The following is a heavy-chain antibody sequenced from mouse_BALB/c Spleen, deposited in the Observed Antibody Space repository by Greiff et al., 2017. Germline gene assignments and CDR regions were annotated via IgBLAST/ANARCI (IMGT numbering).Heavy chain of an antibody. CDR3: ARQGPGRYFDY. CDR2: ISSGGSYT. J-gene: IGHJ2*01. Sequence: EVQLVESGGDLVKPGGSLKLSCAASGFTFSSYGMSWVRQTPDKRLEWVATISSGGSYTYYPDSVKGRFTISRDNAKNTLYLQMSSLKSEDTAMYYCARQGPGRYFDYWGQGTTLTVSS. D-gene: IGHD3-1*01. V-gene: IGHV5-6*01. CDR1: GFTFSSYG.